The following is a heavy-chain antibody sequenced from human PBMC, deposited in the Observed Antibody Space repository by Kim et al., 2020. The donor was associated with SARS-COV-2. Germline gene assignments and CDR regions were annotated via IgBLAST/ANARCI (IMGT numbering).Heavy chain of an antibody. CDR3: ARDGWDSYGYGGMDYYYGMDV. J-gene: IGHJ6*02. Sequence: SETLSLTCTVSGGSISSGGYYWSWIRQHPGKGLEWIGYIYYSGSTYYNPSLKSRVTISVDTSKNQFSLKLSSVTAADTAVYYCARDGWDSYGYGGMDYYYGMDVWGQGTPVTVSS. D-gene: IGHD5-18*01. V-gene: IGHV4-31*03. CDR1: GGSISSGGYY. CDR2: IYYSGST.